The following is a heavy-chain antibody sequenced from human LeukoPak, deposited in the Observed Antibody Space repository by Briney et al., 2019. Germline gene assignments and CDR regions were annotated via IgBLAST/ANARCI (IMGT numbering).Heavy chain of an antibody. Sequence: ASVTVSFKASGYTFTVYYMHWVRQAPGQGLEWMGWINPNSGGTNYAQKFQGRVTMTRDTSISTAYMELSRLRSDDTAVYYCARAGGYSYAHFDYWGQGTLVTVSS. J-gene: IGHJ4*02. CDR1: GYTFTVYY. V-gene: IGHV1-2*02. CDR3: ARAGGYSYAHFDY. D-gene: IGHD5-18*01. CDR2: INPNSGGT.